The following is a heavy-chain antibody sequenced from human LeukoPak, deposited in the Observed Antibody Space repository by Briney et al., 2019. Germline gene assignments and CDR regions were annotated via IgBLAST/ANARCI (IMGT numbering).Heavy chain of an antibody. J-gene: IGHJ4*02. CDR3: ARVFYDSIIGYFDY. CDR1: GFTFSSYV. Sequence: GGSLRLSCAASGFTFSSYVMSWVRQAPGKGLEWVSAISGSGGSTYYADSVKGRFTISRDNSKNTLYLQMNSLRAEDTAVYYCARVFYDSIIGYFDYWGQGTLVTVSS. V-gene: IGHV3-23*01. D-gene: IGHD3-22*01. CDR2: ISGSGGST.